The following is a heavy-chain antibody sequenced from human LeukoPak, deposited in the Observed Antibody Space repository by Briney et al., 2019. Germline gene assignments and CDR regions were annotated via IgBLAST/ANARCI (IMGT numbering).Heavy chain of an antibody. CDR2: INHSGST. CDR1: GGSLSGYY. V-gene: IGHV4-34*01. D-gene: IGHD2-8*01. CDR3: ARGPLMVGKAYYYYYYMDV. J-gene: IGHJ6*03. Sequence: SETLSLTCAVYGGSLSGYYWSWIRQPPGEGLELIGEINHSGSTNYNPSLKSRVTISVDTSKNQFSLKLSSVTAADTAVYYCARGPLMVGKAYYYYYYMDVWGKGTTVTVSS.